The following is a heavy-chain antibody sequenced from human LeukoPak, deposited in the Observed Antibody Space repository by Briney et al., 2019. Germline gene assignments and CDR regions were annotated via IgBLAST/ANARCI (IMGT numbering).Heavy chain of an antibody. J-gene: IGHJ6*03. CDR2: ISATGGTT. V-gene: IGHV3-23*01. D-gene: IGHD4-17*01. CDR1: GFTFSSYG. CDR3: AKQHYGANYYYYYYMDV. Sequence: GGSLRLSCAASGFTFSSYGMSWVRQAPGKGLEWVSAISATGGTTYYADSVKGRFTISRDNSRNTLYLQMNSLRAEDTAVYYCAKQHYGANYYYYYYMDVWGKGTTVTVSS.